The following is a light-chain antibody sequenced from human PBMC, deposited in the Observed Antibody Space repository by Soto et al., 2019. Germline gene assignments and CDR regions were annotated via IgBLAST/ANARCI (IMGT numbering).Light chain of an antibody. CDR3: QQSYSTLRT. V-gene: IGKV1-39*01. Sequence: DIQMTQSPSSLSASVGDRVTITCRASQSISSYLNWYQQKPGKAPKLLIYAASSLQSGVPSRFSGSGSGTDFTLTISSLQPEDFATYYCQQSYSTLRTFGQGTKGDIK. CDR1: QSISSY. CDR2: AAS. J-gene: IGKJ1*01.